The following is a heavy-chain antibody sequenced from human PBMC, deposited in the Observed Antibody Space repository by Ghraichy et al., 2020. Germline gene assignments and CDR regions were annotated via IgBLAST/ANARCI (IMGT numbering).Heavy chain of an antibody. Sequence: GGSLRLSCAASGFTFSSYAMSWVRQAPGKGLEWVSAISGSGGSTYYADSVKGRFTISRDNSKNTLYLQMNSLRAEDTAVYYCAKVCEPDIRFTLYYFDYWGQGTLVTVSS. V-gene: IGHV3-23*01. D-gene: IGHD5-12*01. J-gene: IGHJ4*02. CDR3: AKVCEPDIRFTLYYFDY. CDR1: GFTFSSYA. CDR2: ISGSGGST.